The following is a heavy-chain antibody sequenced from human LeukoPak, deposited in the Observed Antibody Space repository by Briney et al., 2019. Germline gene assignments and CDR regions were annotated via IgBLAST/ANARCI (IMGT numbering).Heavy chain of an antibody. Sequence: GGSLRLSCIASGFTFSSDWMNWVRQAPGKGLEWVANINQDGSVTNYVDSVKGRFTISRDNAKNSLYLQMNRPRAEDTAVYYCARDPDPIDGANFHYWGQGTLVTVSS. D-gene: IGHD5-24*01. V-gene: IGHV3-7*01. CDR3: ARDPDPIDGANFHY. CDR1: GFTFSSDW. J-gene: IGHJ4*02. CDR2: INQDGSVT.